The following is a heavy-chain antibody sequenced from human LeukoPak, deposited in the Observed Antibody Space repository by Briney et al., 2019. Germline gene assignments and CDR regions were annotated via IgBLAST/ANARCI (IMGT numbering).Heavy chain of an antibody. CDR3: ARSGLDSRYYFGMDV. V-gene: IGHV4-39*07. CDR2: IYYSGNT. CDR1: GGSISSSSYY. D-gene: IGHD5-12*01. J-gene: IGHJ6*02. Sequence: PSETLSLTCTVSGGSISSSSYYWGWIRQPPGKGLEWIGSIYYSGNTYYNPSLKSRVTISVDTSKNQFSLKLRSVTAADTAVYYCARSGLDSRYYFGMDVWGQGTTVTVSS.